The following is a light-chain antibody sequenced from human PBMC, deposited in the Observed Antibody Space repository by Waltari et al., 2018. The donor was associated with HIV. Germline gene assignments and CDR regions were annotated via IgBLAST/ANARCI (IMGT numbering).Light chain of an antibody. CDR3: AAWDDSLNGRV. Sequence: QSVLTQPPSASGTPGQRVPISCSGSRSNIGSNTVNWYQQLPGTAPQLLIYSNNQRPSGVPDRFSGSKSGTSASLAISGLQSEDEADYYCAAWDDSLNGRVFGGGTKLTVL. J-gene: IGLJ3*02. CDR2: SNN. V-gene: IGLV1-44*01. CDR1: RSNIGSNT.